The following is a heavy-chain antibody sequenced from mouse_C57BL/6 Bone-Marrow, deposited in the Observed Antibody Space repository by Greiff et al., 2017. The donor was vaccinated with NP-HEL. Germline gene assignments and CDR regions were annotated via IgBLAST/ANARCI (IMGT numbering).Heavy chain of an antibody. CDR1: GYAFSSSW. J-gene: IGHJ2*01. CDR2: IYPGDGDT. Sequence: VQLKESGPELVKPGASVKISCKASGYAFSSSWMNWVKQRPGKGLEWIGRIYPGDGDTNYNGKFKGKATLTADKSSSTAYMQLSSLTSEDSAVYFCARWGITTVVATDYWGQGTTLTVSS. D-gene: IGHD1-1*01. CDR3: ARWGITTVVATDY. V-gene: IGHV1-82*01.